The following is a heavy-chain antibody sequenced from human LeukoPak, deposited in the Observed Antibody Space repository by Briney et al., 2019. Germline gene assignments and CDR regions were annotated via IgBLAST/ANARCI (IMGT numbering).Heavy chain of an antibody. Sequence: GGSLRLSCAASGFTFSSYAMHWVCQAPGKGQEWVAVISYDGSNKYYADSVKGRFTISRDNSKNTLYLQMNSLRAEDTAVYYCARAHYDSSGYYRTYYFDYWGQGTLVTVSS. CDR3: ARAHYDSSGYYRTYYFDY. CDR1: GFTFSSYA. J-gene: IGHJ4*02. D-gene: IGHD3-22*01. CDR2: ISYDGSNK. V-gene: IGHV3-30-3*01.